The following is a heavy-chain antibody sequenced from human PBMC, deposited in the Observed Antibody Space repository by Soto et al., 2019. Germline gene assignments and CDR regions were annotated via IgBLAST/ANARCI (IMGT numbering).Heavy chain of an antibody. D-gene: IGHD3-16*01. CDR1: NDSTNSYY. Sequence: SETLSLTCTVSNDSTNSYYWSWIRQPPGKGLEWIGYSYFSGGTDYNPSRKGRVTISVDRSRNQFSLKLTSVTAADTAVYYCVRELSRGWFDPWGQGTLVTVSS. CDR3: VRELSRGWFDP. J-gene: IGHJ5*02. CDR2: SYFSGGT. V-gene: IGHV4-59*01.